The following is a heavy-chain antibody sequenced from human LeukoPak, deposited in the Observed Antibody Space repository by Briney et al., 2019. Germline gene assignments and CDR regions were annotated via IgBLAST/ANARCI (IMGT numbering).Heavy chain of an antibody. V-gene: IGHV4-59*01. CDR2: IYYSGST. Sequence: PSETLSLTCTVSGGSISSYYWSWIRQPPGKGLEWIGYIYYSGSTNYNPSLKSRVTMSADTSKNQFSLKLSSVTAADTAVYYCGSGTAVATFDCWGQGTLVTVSS. CDR1: GGSISSYY. CDR3: GSGTAVATFDC. J-gene: IGHJ4*02. D-gene: IGHD4-17*01.